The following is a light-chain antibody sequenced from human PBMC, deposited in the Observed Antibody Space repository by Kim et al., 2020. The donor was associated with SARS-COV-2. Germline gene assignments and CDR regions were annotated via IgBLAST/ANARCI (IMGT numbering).Light chain of an antibody. V-gene: IGKV4-1*01. CDR1: QSVLSRSNNKNS. Sequence: RATINCKSSQSVLSRSNNKNSLACYQQKPGQSPKLLIYWASTRGSGVPDRFSGSGSGTDFTLTISSLQAEDVAVYHCQQYYSAPYTFGRGTKLEI. CDR2: WAS. J-gene: IGKJ2*01. CDR3: QQYYSAPYT.